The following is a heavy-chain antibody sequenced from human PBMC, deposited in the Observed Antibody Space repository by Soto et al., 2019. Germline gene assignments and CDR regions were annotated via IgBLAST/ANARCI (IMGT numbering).Heavy chain of an antibody. CDR1: GFTFNDHY. V-gene: IGHV3-11*06. CDR2: ISESGRYT. CDR3: AREGSGSYFRWFDP. D-gene: IGHD3-10*01. Sequence: GGSLRLSCAASGFTFNDHYMSWIRQAPGKGPEWLSFISESGRYTNYADSVKGRFTISRDNAKNSLYLKMDSLRVEDTAVYYCAREGSGSYFRWFDPWGQGTLVTVSS. J-gene: IGHJ5*02.